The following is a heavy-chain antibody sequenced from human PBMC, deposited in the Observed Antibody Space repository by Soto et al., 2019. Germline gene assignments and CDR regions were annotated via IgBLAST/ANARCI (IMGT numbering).Heavy chain of an antibody. V-gene: IGHV1-2*02. CDR3: ARDATMIVVVPRAYFDY. D-gene: IGHD3-22*01. CDR1: GYTFTGYY. Sequence: ASVKVSCKASGYTFTGYYMHWVRQAPGQGLEWMGWINPNSGGTNYAQKFQGRVTITRDTSISTAYMELSRLRSDDTAVYYCARDATMIVVVPRAYFDYWGQGTLVTVSS. J-gene: IGHJ4*02. CDR2: INPNSGGT.